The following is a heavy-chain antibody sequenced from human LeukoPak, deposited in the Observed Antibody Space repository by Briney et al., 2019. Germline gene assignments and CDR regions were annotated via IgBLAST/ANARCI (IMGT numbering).Heavy chain of an antibody. Sequence: SETLSLTCTVSGGSISSYYWSWIRQPPGKGLEWIGYIYYSGSTNYNPSLKSRVTISVDTSKNQFSLKLSSVTAADTAVYYCARGIWAYYFDYWGQGTLVTVSS. CDR1: GGSISSYY. J-gene: IGHJ4*02. CDR3: ARGIWAYYFDY. V-gene: IGHV4-59*01. CDR2: IYYSGST. D-gene: IGHD7-27*01.